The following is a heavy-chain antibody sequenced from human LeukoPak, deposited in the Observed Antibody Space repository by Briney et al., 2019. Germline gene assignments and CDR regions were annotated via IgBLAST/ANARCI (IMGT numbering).Heavy chain of an antibody. D-gene: IGHD3-22*01. Sequence: GTSVKVSCKASGFTFTSSAVQWVRQARGQRLEWIGWIVVGSGNTNYAQKFQERVTITRDMSTSTAYMELSSLRAEDTAVYYCARGRDYYDSSGYLFWGQGTLVTVSS. CDR1: GFTFTSSA. CDR3: ARGRDYYDSSGYLF. CDR2: IVVGSGNT. J-gene: IGHJ4*02. V-gene: IGHV1-58*01.